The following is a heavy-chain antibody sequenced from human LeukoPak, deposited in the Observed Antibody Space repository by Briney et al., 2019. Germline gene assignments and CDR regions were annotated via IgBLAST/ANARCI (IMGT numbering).Heavy chain of an antibody. Sequence: GGSLRLSCTASGFTFGDYAMSGVRQAPGKGLEWVGFIRSKAYGGTTEYAASVKGRFTISRDDSKSIAYLQMNSLKTEDTAVYYCTRGSSGWYVNYYYYYYVDVWGKGTTVTISS. J-gene: IGHJ6*03. CDR3: TRGSSGWYVNYYYYYYVDV. CDR1: GFTFGDYA. CDR2: IRSKAYGGTT. V-gene: IGHV3-49*04. D-gene: IGHD6-19*01.